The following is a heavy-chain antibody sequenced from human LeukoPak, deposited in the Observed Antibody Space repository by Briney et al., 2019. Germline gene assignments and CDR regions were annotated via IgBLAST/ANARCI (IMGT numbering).Heavy chain of an antibody. Sequence: ASVKVSCKASGYTFNSYGISWVRQAPGQGLEWMGWINPNSGGTNYAQKFQGRVTMTRDTSISTAYMELSRLRSDDTAVYYCAGDLGYSSGWSDYWGRGTLVTVSS. CDR3: AGDLGYSSGWSDY. CDR1: GYTFNSYG. J-gene: IGHJ4*02. CDR2: INPNSGGT. D-gene: IGHD6-19*01. V-gene: IGHV1-2*02.